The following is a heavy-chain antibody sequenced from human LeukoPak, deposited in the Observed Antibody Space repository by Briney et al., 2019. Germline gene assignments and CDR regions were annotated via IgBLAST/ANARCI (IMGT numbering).Heavy chain of an antibody. CDR2: IYWDDDQ. D-gene: IGHD6-25*01. CDR1: GFSLSTSGVA. J-gene: IGHJ4*02. V-gene: IGHV2-5*02. CDR3: AHYDTAANGQGYSFDY. Sequence: SGPTLVKPTQTLTLTCTFSGFSLSTSGVAVGWIRQPPVKALEWLALIYWDDDQRYSPSLKIRLTITKDTSKNQVVLTMTNMDPVDTATYYCAHYDTAANGQGYSFDYWGQGILVTVSS.